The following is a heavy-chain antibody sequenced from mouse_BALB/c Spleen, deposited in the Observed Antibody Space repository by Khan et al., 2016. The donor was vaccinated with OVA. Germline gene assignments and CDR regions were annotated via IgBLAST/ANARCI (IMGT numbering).Heavy chain of an antibody. CDR1: GFTFNTYA. CDR3: VRLWLRYAMDY. Sequence: EVMLVESGGGLVQPKGSLKLSCAASGFTFNTYAMNWVRQAPGKGLEWVARIRSKSNNYATYYADSVKDRFTISRDDSQSMLYLQMNNLKTEDTAMYYCVRLWLRYAMDYWGQGTSVTVSS. V-gene: IGHV10-1*02. CDR2: IRSKSNNYAT. J-gene: IGHJ4*01. D-gene: IGHD2-2*01.